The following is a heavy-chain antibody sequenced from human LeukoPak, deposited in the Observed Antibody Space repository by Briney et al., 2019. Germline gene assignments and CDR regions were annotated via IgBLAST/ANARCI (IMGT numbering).Heavy chain of an antibody. CDR3: AKASWYRVTFVTHLDS. CDR1: GFTFRDYG. D-gene: IGHD2-15*01. J-gene: IGHJ4*02. Sequence: PGRSLRLSCGVSGFTFRDYGMHWVRQAPGKGLEWVAVISYDEIKYYADSVKGRFTISRDNFKNTVYLQMSSLSPEDTAIYYCAKASWYRVTFVTHLDSWGQGTLVTVSS. V-gene: IGHV3-30*18. CDR2: ISYDEIK.